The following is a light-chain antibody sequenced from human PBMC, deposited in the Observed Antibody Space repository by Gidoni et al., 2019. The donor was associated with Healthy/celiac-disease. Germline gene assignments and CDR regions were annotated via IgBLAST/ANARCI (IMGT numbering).Light chain of an antibody. J-gene: IGKJ2*01. CDR1: QSISSY. V-gene: IGKV1-39*01. Sequence: DGKMTQPPSSLSASVGDRVTITCRASQSISSYLNWYQQKPGKAPKLLISAASSFQSGVPSRFSGSGSGTAFTLTIISLQPEDFATYYCQQSYSTPLTFGPGTKLEIK. CDR2: AAS. CDR3: QQSYSTPLT.